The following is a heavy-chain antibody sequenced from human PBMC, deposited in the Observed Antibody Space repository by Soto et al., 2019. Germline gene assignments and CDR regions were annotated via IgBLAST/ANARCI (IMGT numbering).Heavy chain of an antibody. J-gene: IGHJ6*02. CDR1: GYTFTSYD. CDR2: MNPNSGNT. V-gene: IGHV1-8*01. D-gene: IGHD1-20*01. CDR3: ASRYNWNDYYYYGMDV. Sequence: ASVKVSCKASGYTFTSYDINWVPQATGQGLEWMGWMNPNSGNTGYAQKFQGRVTMTRNTSISTAYMELRSLRSEDTAVYYWASRYNWNDYYYYGMDVWGQGTTVTVSS.